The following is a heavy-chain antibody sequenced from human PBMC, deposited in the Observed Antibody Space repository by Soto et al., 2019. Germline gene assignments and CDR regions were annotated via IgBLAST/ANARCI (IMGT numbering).Heavy chain of an antibody. V-gene: IGHV3-33*01. Sequence: GGSLRLSCAASGFAFSSYGMHWVRQAPGKGLEWVAVIWYDGSNKYYADSVKGRFTISRDNSKNTPYLQMNSLRAEDTAVYYCARETTDEGIAVAGNDYFDYWGQGTLVTVSS. D-gene: IGHD6-19*01. J-gene: IGHJ4*02. CDR1: GFAFSSYG. CDR2: IWYDGSNK. CDR3: ARETTDEGIAVAGNDYFDY.